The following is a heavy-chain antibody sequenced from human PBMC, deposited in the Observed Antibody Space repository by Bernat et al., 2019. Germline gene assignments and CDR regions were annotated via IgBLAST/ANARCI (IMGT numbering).Heavy chain of an antibody. V-gene: IGHV6-1*01. CDR3: ARDPSSSWYHPYYYYYGMDV. CDR2: TYYRSKWYN. J-gene: IGHJ6*02. Sequence: QVQLQQSGPGLVKPSQTLSLTCAISGDSVSSNSAAWNWIRQSPSRGLEWLGRTYYRSKWYNDYAVSVKSRITINPDTSKNQFSLQLNSVTPEDTAVYYCARDPSSSWYHPYYYYYGMDVWGQGTTVTVSS. D-gene: IGHD6-13*01. CDR1: GDSVSSNSAA.